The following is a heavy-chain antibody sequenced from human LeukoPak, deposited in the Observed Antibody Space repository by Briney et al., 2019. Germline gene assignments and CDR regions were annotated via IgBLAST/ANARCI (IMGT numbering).Heavy chain of an antibody. J-gene: IGHJ4*02. CDR3: ARDYPPPPVAGPYYFDY. D-gene: IGHD6-19*01. CDR1: GFTFSTYW. Sequence: GGSLRLSCVASGFTFSTYWMSWVRQAPGKGLEWVANIKQDGSEKYYVDSVKGRFTISRDNAKNSLYLHMYSLRAEDTAVYYCARDYPPPPVAGPYYFDYWGQGTLVTVSS. CDR2: IKQDGSEK. V-gene: IGHV3-7*05.